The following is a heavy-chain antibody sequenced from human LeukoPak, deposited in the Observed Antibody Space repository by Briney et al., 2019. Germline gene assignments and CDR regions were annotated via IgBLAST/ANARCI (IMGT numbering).Heavy chain of an antibody. V-gene: IGHV1-69*06. Sequence: SVKVSCKASGGTFSSYAISWVRQAPGQGLEWMGGIIPIFGTANYAQKFQGRVTITADKSTSTAYMELSSLRSEDTAAYYCASVYVMGYCSGGSCYSGLDYWGQGTLVTVSS. CDR1: GGTFSSYA. J-gene: IGHJ4*02. CDR2: IIPIFGTA. CDR3: ASVYVMGYCSGGSCYSGLDY. D-gene: IGHD2-15*01.